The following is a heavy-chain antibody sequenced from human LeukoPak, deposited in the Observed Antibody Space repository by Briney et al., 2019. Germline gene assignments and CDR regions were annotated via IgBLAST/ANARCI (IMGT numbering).Heavy chain of an antibody. CDR2: IWYDGSNK. J-gene: IGHJ6*02. D-gene: IGHD6-19*01. CDR3: ARDFSGWYPVYYGMDV. V-gene: IGHV3-33*08. CDR1: GFTFSSYG. Sequence: PGRSLRLSCAASGFTFSSYGMHWVRQAPGKGLEWVAVIWYDGSNKYYADSVKGRFTISRDNSKNTLYLQMNSLRAEDTAVYYCARDFSGWYPVYYGMDVWGQGTTVTVSS.